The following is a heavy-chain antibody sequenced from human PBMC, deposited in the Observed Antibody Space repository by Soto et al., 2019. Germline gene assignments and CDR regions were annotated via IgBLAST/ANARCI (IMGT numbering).Heavy chain of an antibody. J-gene: IGHJ6*02. CDR3: ARQGFGELHGLVDV. Sequence: QVQLQESGPGLVKPSETLSLTCTISGGPMNNYYCSWFRQPRGQGLEWIGYMGYNGFTRYNPSLRGRVAISLDTAKNQCSLNLSSVTAADTALYYCARQGFGELHGLVDVWGQGITVTVSS. CDR1: GGPMNNYY. D-gene: IGHD3-10*01. V-gene: IGHV4-59*08. CDR2: MGYNGFT.